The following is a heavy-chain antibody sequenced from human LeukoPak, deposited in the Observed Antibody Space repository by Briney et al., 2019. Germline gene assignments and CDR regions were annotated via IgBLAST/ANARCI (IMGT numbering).Heavy chain of an antibody. D-gene: IGHD4-17*01. Sequence: GGSLRLSCAASVFTFSSYGMHWVRQAPGKGLEWVAVIWYDGSNKYYADSVKGRFTISRDNSKNTLYLQMNSLRAEDTAVYYCARARTTVTTFGAYNWFDPWGQGTLVTVSS. CDR2: IWYDGSNK. J-gene: IGHJ5*02. CDR3: ARARTTVTTFGAYNWFDP. CDR1: VFTFSSYG. V-gene: IGHV3-33*01.